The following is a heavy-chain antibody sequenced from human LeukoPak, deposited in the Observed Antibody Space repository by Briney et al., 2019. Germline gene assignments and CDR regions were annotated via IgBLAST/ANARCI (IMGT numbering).Heavy chain of an antibody. Sequence: GGSLTLSCAASGFSFSSYAMSWVRQAPGKGLEWVSDICGSICGRIGSTDYADSVKGRFTISRDNSKKTVYLQMNSLRAEDTAVYYCAKEKINHDGAYDIWGQGTMVTVSS. CDR1: GFSFSSYA. CDR3: AKEKINHDGAYDI. V-gene: IGHV3-23*01. CDR2: ICGSICGRIGST. D-gene: IGHD1-14*01. J-gene: IGHJ3*02.